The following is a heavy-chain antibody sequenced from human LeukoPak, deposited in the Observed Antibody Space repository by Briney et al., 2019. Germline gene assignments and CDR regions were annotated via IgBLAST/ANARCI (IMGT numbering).Heavy chain of an antibody. CDR3: AREKIFNFWSGYYKSDDAFDI. CDR2: ISSSGSTI. V-gene: IGHV3-11*04. D-gene: IGHD3-3*01. CDR1: GFTLSDYY. J-gene: IGHJ3*02. Sequence: GGSLRLSCAASGFTLSDYYMSWIRQAPGKGLEWVSYISSSGSTIYYADSVKGRFTLSTDNAKNSLYLQMTSMRAEDTAVYYCAREKIFNFWSGYYKSDDAFDIWGQGTMVTVSS.